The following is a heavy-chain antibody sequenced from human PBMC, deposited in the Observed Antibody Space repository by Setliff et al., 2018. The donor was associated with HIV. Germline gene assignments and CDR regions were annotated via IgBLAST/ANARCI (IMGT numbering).Heavy chain of an antibody. V-gene: IGHV4-4*02. CDR2: ISHSGT. CDR3: ARNHYDDTYYRPGVYYCYYMDV. J-gene: IGHJ6*03. Sequence: SETLSLTCAVSGVSISSFDWWTWVRQPPGKGLEWIGEISHSGTNYNPSLKSRVTMSVDNSKNQFSLRLSSVTAADTALYYCARNHYDDTYYRPGVYYCYYMDVWGKGTTVTVS. D-gene: IGHD3-10*01. CDR1: GVSISSFDW.